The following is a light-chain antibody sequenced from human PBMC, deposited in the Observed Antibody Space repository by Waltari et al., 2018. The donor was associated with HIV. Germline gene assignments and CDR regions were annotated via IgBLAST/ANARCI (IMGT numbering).Light chain of an antibody. Sequence: DIVMTQSPVFLPVTPGEPASISCRSSQSLLHSNGYNYLDWYLQKPGQSPQHLIYLGSNRASGVPDRFSGSGSGTNFTLKISRVEAEDVGVYYCMQARQSPTLTFGGGTKVEIK. CDR3: MQARQSPTLT. V-gene: IGKV2-28*01. J-gene: IGKJ4*01. CDR1: QSLLHSNGYNY. CDR2: LGS.